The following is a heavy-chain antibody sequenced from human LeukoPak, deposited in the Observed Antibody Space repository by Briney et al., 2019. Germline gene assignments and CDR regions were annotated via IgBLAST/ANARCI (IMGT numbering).Heavy chain of an antibody. Sequence: ASVKVSCTASGYTFTSYDINWVRQATGQGLEWMGWMNPNSGNTGYAQKFQGRVTMTRNTSISTAYMELSSLRSEDTAVYYCARPRYSFPDDAFDIWGQGTMVTVSS. CDR2: MNPNSGNT. CDR3: ARPRYSFPDDAFDI. V-gene: IGHV1-8*01. CDR1: GYTFTSYD. D-gene: IGHD5-18*01. J-gene: IGHJ3*02.